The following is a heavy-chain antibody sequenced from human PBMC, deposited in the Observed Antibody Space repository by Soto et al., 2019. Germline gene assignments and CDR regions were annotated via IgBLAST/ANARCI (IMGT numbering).Heavy chain of an antibody. CDR2: INHSGST. V-gene: IGHV4-34*01. CDR1: CGSFIGYS. D-gene: IGHD3-16*01. CDR3: ARGEGEAGREYYIHYGMDV. J-gene: IGHJ6*02. Sequence: PSETLSLTCAVYCGSFIGYSWIWIRQPPGKGLEWIGEINHSGSTNYNPSLKSRVAISVDTSKNQFSLKVTSVTAADTAVYYCARGEGEAGREYYIHYGMDVWGQGTTVTVSS.